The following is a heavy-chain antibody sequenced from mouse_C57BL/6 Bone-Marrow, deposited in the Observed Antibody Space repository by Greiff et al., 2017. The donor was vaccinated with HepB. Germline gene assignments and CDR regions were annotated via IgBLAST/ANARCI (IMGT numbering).Heavy chain of an antibody. CDR2: ISDGGSYT. D-gene: IGHD1-1*01. CDR3: ARGGTTVDWYFDV. CDR1: GFTFSSYA. J-gene: IGHJ1*03. Sequence: EVKLVESGGGLVKPGGSLKLSCAASGFTFSSYAMSWVRQTPEKKLEWVATISDGGSYTYYPDNVKGRFTISRDNAKNNLYLQMSHLKSEDTAMYYCARGGTTVDWYFDVWGTGTTVTVSS. V-gene: IGHV5-4*03.